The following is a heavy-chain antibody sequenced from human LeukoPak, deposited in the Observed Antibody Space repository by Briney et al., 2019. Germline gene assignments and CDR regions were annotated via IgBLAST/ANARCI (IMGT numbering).Heavy chain of an antibody. Sequence: ASVKVSCKASGYTFTCYYMHWVRQAPGQGLEWMGWINPNRGWTNYAQKFQVRVTMTRDTSISTAYMELSRLRSDDTAVYYCARSWNYVSIAAAGTEDYWGQGTLVTVSS. D-gene: IGHD6-13*01. CDR3: ARSWNYVSIAAAGTEDY. CDR2: INPNRGWT. J-gene: IGHJ4*02. CDR1: GYTFTCYY. V-gene: IGHV1-2*02.